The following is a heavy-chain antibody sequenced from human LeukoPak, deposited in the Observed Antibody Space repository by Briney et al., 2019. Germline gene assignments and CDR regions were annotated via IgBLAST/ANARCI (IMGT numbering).Heavy chain of an antibody. CDR2: IYHSGST. CDR3: ARGRGYSSGWYARAHAFDI. V-gene: IGHV4-4*02. D-gene: IGHD6-19*01. J-gene: IGHJ3*02. Sequence: SETLSLTCAVSGGSISSSNWWSWVRQPPGKGLEWIGEIYHSGSTNYNPSLKSRVTISVDTSKNQFSLKLSSVTAADTAVYYCARGRGYSSGWYARAHAFDIWGQGTMVTVSS. CDR1: GGSISSSNW.